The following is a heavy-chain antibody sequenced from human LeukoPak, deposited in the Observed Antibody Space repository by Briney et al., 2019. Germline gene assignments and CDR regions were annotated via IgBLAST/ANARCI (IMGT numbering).Heavy chain of an antibody. CDR3: ARSLYDFWSGYFGFDP. V-gene: IGHV5-51*01. Sequence: GESLKISCKGSGYSFTSYWIGWVRQMPGKGLEWMGIIYPGDSDTRYSPSFQGQVTISADKSIGTAYLQWSSLKASDTAMYYCARSLYDFWSGYFGFDPWGQGTLVTVSS. CDR2: IYPGDSDT. D-gene: IGHD3-3*01. CDR1: GYSFTSYW. J-gene: IGHJ5*02.